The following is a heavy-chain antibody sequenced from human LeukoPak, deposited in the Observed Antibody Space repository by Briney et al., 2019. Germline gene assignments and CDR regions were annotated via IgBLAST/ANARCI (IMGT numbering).Heavy chain of an antibody. V-gene: IGHV1-69*05. D-gene: IGHD3-10*01. Sequence: SVKVSCKASGGTFSSYAISWVRQAPGQGLEWMGGIIPIFGTANYAQKFQGRVTITTDESTSTAYMELSSLRSEDTAVYYCTTREIVVEPAQTSMVRGVLWRSDFWGHGTLVTVSS. CDR3: TTREIVVEPAQTSMVRGVLWRSDF. J-gene: IGHJ4*01. CDR2: IIPIFGTA. CDR1: GGTFSSYA.